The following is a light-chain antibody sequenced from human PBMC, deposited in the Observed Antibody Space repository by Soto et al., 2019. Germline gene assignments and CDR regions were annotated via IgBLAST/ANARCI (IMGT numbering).Light chain of an antibody. CDR2: DVS. CDR3: CSYAGSYTPDV. Sequence: QSVLTQPRSVSGSPGQSVTISCTGTSSDVGGYNHVSWYQQHPGKAPKLTIYDVSKRPSGVPDRFSGSKSGNTASLTISGLQAEDEADYYCCSYAGSYTPDVFGTGTKVTVL. J-gene: IGLJ1*01. V-gene: IGLV2-11*01. CDR1: SSDVGGYNH.